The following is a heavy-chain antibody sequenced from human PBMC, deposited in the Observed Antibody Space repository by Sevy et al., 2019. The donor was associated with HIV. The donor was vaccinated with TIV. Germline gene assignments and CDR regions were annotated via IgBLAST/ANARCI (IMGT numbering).Heavy chain of an antibody. J-gene: IGHJ6*02. CDR1: GGSISSYY. CDR3: ARAGGSTDWGMDV. CDR2: LDYSGST. V-gene: IGHV4-59*13. D-gene: IGHD2-2*01. Sequence: SETLSLSCTVSGGSISSYYWIWIRQPPGKGLEWIGYLDYSGSTNYNPSLKGRVSISVDTSKNPISLKMTSVTAAETAVYYCARAGGSTDWGMDVWGQGTTVTVSS.